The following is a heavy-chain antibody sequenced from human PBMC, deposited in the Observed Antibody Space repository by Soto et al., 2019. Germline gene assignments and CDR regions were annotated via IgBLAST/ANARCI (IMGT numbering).Heavy chain of an antibody. CDR2: ISGSGGST. D-gene: IGHD1-1*01. Sequence: EVQLLESGGGLVQPGGSLRLSCAASGFTFSSYAMTWVRQAPGKGLEWVSAISGSGGSTYYADSVKGRFTISRDNSKNTLYLQMNSLRAEDTAVYYCAKDTGFDGTGSLCFDYWGQGTLVTVSS. CDR1: GFTFSSYA. V-gene: IGHV3-23*01. J-gene: IGHJ4*02. CDR3: AKDTGFDGTGSLCFDY.